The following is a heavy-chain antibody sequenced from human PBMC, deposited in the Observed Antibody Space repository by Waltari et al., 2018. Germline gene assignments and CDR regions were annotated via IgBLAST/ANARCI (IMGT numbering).Heavy chain of an antibody. D-gene: IGHD4-17*01. V-gene: IGHV3-30*02. Sequence: VQLVESGGGLVQPGGSLRLSCAASGFTFSAYGLHWVRQAPGKGLEWLASILSDGSKKYFADSVKGRFTFSRDNSKNTLYLQMNSLRAEDTAVYYCAKGLGVTNNDGFHVWGQGTMVTVSS. CDR2: ILSDGSKK. CDR3: AKGLGVTNNDGFHV. CDR1: GFTFSAYG. J-gene: IGHJ3*01.